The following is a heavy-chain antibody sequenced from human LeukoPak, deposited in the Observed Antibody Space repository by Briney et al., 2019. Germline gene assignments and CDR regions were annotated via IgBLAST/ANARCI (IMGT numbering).Heavy chain of an antibody. J-gene: IGHJ4*02. V-gene: IGHV4-39*01. CDR2: IYYSGNT. Sequence: SETLSLTCTVSGGSISSSSYYWGWIRQPPGKGLEWIGSIYYSGNTYYNASLKSQVSISIDTSKNQFSLRLTSVTAADTAVYYCARQTGSGLFILPGGQGTLVTVS. D-gene: IGHD3/OR15-3a*01. CDR3: ARQTGSGLFILP. CDR1: GGSISSSSYY.